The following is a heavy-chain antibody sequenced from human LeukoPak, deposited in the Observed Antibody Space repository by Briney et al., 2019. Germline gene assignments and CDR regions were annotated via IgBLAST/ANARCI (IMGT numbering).Heavy chain of an antibody. D-gene: IGHD5-18*01. V-gene: IGHV1-2*02. Sequence: ASVKVSCKTSGYSFIDYYIHWVRQAPGQGLEWMGGIIPIFGTANYAQKFQGRVTMTRDTSISTAYMELSRLRSDDTAVYYCARERIRTAGDWFDPWGQGTLVTVSS. CDR3: ARERIRTAGDWFDP. J-gene: IGHJ5*02. CDR1: GYSFIDYY. CDR2: IIPIFGTA.